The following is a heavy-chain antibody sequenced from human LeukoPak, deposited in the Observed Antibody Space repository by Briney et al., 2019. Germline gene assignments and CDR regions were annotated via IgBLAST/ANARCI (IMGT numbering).Heavy chain of an antibody. CDR1: GGSISSGGYY. Sequence: PSQTLSLTCTVSGGSISSGGYYWSWIRQHPGKGLEWIGYIYYSGSTYYNPSLKSRVTISVDTSKNHFSLQLSSVTAADTAVYYCARVRILEKLWSGYYMDVWGKGTTVTVSS. CDR3: ARVRILEKLWSGYYMDV. D-gene: IGHD3-3*01. V-gene: IGHV4-31*03. CDR2: IYYSGST. J-gene: IGHJ6*03.